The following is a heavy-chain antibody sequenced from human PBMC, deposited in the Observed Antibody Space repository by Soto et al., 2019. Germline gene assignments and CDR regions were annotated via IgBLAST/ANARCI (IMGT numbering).Heavy chain of an antibody. J-gene: IGHJ6*02. Sequence: CSVQVSCKASGGTFSSYAISWVRQAPGQGLEWMGGIIPIFGTANYAQKFQGRVTITADESTSTAYMELSSLRSEDTAVYYCARVYDSSGYYSGMDVWGQGTTVTVSS. D-gene: IGHD3-22*01. V-gene: IGHV1-69*13. CDR1: GGTFSSYA. CDR3: ARVYDSSGYYSGMDV. CDR2: IIPIFGTA.